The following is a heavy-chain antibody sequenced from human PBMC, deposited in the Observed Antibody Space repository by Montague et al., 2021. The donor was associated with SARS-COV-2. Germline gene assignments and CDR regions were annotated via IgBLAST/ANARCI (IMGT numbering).Heavy chain of an antibody. J-gene: IGHJ5*02. Sequence: TLSLTCTVSGGSISSGSYYWSWIRQPAGKRLEWIGRIYISGNTNYNPSLKSRVTISLDTSRNQSSLRLTSVTAADTAVYYCARDSNYGALHWFDPWGQGTLVTVSS. CDR2: IYISGNT. V-gene: IGHV4-61*02. CDR3: ARDSNYGALHWFDP. D-gene: IGHD4-11*01. CDR1: GGSISSGSYY.